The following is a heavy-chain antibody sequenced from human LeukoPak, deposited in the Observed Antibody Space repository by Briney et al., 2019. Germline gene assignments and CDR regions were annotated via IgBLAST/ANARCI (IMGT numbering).Heavy chain of an antibody. CDR2: IYYSGST. J-gene: IGHJ4*02. CDR1: GGSISSSSYY. Sequence: PSETLSLTCTVSGGSISSSSYYWGWIRQPPGKGLEWIGSIYYSGSTYYNPSLKSRVTISVDTSKNQFSLKLSSVTAADTAVYYCARGLIPMVRGKGLDYWGQGTLVTVSS. V-gene: IGHV4-39*07. D-gene: IGHD3-10*01. CDR3: ARGLIPMVRGKGLDY.